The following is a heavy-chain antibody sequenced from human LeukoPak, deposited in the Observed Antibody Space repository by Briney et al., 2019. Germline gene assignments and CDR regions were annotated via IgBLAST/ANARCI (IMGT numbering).Heavy chain of an antibody. J-gene: IGHJ4*02. CDR1: GFTFSSFE. CDR3: ARGGTYSDFWSGSASSHDY. D-gene: IGHD3-3*01. Sequence: GGSLRLSCAASGFTFSSFEMNWVRQAPGKGLEWVSCITSRGDTIYYVDSVKGRFTISRDNAKNSLYLQMNSLRAEDTAVYYCARGGTYSDFWSGSASSHDYWGQGTLVTVSS. V-gene: IGHV3-48*03. CDR2: ITSRGDTI.